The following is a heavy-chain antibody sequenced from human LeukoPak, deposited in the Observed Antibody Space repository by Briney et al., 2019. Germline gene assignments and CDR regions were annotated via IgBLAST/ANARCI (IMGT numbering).Heavy chain of an antibody. Sequence: SETLSLTCTVSGGSISSYYWSWIRQPPGKGLEWIGYIYYSGSTNYNPSLKSRVTISVDTSKNQFSLKLSSVTAADTAVYYCARRVERGYSGHDYRLNWFDPWGQGTLVTVSS. J-gene: IGHJ5*02. V-gene: IGHV4-59*08. CDR1: GGSISSYY. D-gene: IGHD5-12*01. CDR3: ARRVERGYSGHDYRLNWFDP. CDR2: IYYSGST.